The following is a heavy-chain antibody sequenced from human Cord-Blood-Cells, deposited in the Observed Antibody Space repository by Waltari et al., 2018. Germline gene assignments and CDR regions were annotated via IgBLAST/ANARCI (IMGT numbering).Heavy chain of an antibody. CDR1: GGAISSYY. J-gene: IGHJ5*02. CDR2: IYYSGST. V-gene: IGHV4-59*08. CDR3: ARSITGYWFDP. D-gene: IGHD7-27*01. Sequence: QVQLQESGPGLAKPSETLSLTCTVSGGAISSYYWSWIRQPPGKGLEWIGYIYYSGSTNYNPSLKSRVTISVDTSKNQFSLKLSSVTAADTAVYYCARSITGYWFDPWGQGTLVTVSS.